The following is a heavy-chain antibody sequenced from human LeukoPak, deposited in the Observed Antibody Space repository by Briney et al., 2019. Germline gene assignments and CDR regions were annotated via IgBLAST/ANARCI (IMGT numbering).Heavy chain of an antibody. CDR3: ARGGLWFGDPYYYYYYMDV. CDR1: GFTFSDYY. Sequence: GGSLRLSCAASGFTFSDYYMSWIRQAPGKGLEWVSYISSSGSTIYYADSVKGRFTISRDNAKNSLYLQMNSLRAEDTAVYYCARGGLWFGDPYYYYYYMDVWGKGTTVTISS. J-gene: IGHJ6*03. CDR2: ISSSGSTI. V-gene: IGHV3-11*01. D-gene: IGHD3-10*01.